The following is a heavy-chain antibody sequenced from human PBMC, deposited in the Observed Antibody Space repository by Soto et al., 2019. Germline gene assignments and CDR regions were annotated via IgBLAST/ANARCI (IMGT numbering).Heavy chain of an antibody. CDR1: GGSISSSSYY. CDR3: ARHRVATITDDAFDI. CDR2: IYYSGST. V-gene: IGHV4-39*01. J-gene: IGHJ3*02. Sequence: QLQLQESGPGLLKPSEPLSLTCTVSGGSISSSSYYWGWIRQPPGKGLEWIGSIYYSGSTYYNPSLKSRFTLSVDTAKNQFSLKLSSVTAADTAVYYCARHRVATITDDAFDIWGQGTMVTVSS. D-gene: IGHD5-12*01.